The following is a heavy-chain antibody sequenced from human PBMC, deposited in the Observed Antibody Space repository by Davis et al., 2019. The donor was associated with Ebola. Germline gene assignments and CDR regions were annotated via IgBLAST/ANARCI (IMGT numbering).Heavy chain of an antibody. CDR3: AKDLGRGYSYGPFDY. Sequence: GESLKISCAASGFSFSNYAMSWARQAPGKGLEWVSAVNSNGGYTYYADSVKGRFTISRDTSTVYLQMNSLRAEDTAVYYCAKDLGRGYSYGPFDYWGQGTLVTVSS. J-gene: IGHJ4*02. CDR2: VNSNGGYT. CDR1: GFSFSNYA. V-gene: IGHV3-23*01. D-gene: IGHD5-18*01.